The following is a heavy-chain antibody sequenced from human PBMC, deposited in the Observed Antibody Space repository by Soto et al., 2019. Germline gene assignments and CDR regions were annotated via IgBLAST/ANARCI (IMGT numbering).Heavy chain of an antibody. D-gene: IGHD3-22*01. Sequence: QVQLQESGPGLVKPSQTLSLTCTVSGGSISSGGYYWSWIRQHPGKGLEWIGYIYYSGSTYYNPSLKSRVTISVDTSKNQFSLKLSSVTAADTAVYYCARSGDYYDSSGYYGAFDIWGQGTMVTVSS. V-gene: IGHV4-31*03. J-gene: IGHJ3*02. CDR3: ARSGDYYDSSGYYGAFDI. CDR1: GGSISSGGYY. CDR2: IYYSGST.